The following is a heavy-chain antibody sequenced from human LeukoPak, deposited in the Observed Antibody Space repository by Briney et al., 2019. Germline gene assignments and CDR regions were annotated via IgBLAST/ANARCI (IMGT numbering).Heavy chain of an antibody. Sequence: QSGGSLRLSCAAPGFTFDDYAMHWVRQAPGKGLEWVSGISWNSGSIGYADSVKGRFTISRDNAKNSLYLQMNSLRAEDTALYYCAKDMNNVDTAMVLDYWGQGTLVTVSS. J-gene: IGHJ4*02. CDR3: AKDMNNVDTAMVLDY. CDR1: GFTFDDYA. V-gene: IGHV3-9*01. D-gene: IGHD5-18*01. CDR2: ISWNSGSI.